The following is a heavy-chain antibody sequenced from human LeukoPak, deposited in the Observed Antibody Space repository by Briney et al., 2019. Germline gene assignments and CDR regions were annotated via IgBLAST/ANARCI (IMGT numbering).Heavy chain of an antibody. J-gene: IGHJ4*02. CDR2: IIPILGTA. D-gene: IGHD3-22*01. CDR3: ARDNSSGYSSFDY. V-gene: IGHV1-69*10. Sequence: SVKVSCKASGGTFSSYAISWVRQAPGQGLEWMGGIIPILGTANYAQKFQGRVTITADKSTSTAYMELSSLRSEDTAVYYCARDNSSGYSSFDYWGQGTLVTVSS. CDR1: GGTFSSYA.